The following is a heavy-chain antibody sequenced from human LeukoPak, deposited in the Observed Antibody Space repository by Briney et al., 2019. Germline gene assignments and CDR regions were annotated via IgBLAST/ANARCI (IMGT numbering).Heavy chain of an antibody. D-gene: IGHD3-9*01. CDR3: ATNFDWSLYYFDY. CDR1: GFTFSSYS. V-gene: IGHV3-30*14. Sequence: PGGSLRLSCAASGFTFSSYSMNWVRQAPGKGLEWVAVISYDGSNKYYADSVKGRFTISRDNSKNTLYLQMNSLRAEDTAVYYCATNFDWSLYYFDYWGQGTLVTVSS. CDR2: ISYDGSNK. J-gene: IGHJ4*02.